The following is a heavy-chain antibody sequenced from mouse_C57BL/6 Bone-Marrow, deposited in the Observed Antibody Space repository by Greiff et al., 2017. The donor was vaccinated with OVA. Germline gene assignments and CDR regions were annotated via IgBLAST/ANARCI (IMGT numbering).Heavy chain of an antibody. V-gene: IGHV15-2*01. CDR1: DSEVFPIAY. CDR3: ARGGYDGYSYWYFDV. Sequence: QVQLKQSGSELRSPGSSVKLSCKDFDSEVFPIAYMSWVRQKPGHGFEWIGGILPSIGRTIYGEKFEDKATLDADTLSNTAYLELNSLTSEDSAIYYCARGGYDGYSYWYFDVWGTGTTVTVSS. J-gene: IGHJ1*03. D-gene: IGHD2-3*01. CDR2: ILPSIGRT.